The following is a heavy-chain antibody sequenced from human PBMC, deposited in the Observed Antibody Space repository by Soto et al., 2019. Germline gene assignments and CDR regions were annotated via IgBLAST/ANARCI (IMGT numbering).Heavy chain of an antibody. V-gene: IGHV1-18*04. CDR3: ARGDYYDTTGGFSDY. CDR1: GYTFSGYG. Sequence: ASVKVSCKASGYTFSGYGFNWVRQAPGQGLEWMGWISAYNGNSNSAQSLQGRITMTTDTSTSTAYMELRSLRPDDTAVYYCARGDYYDTTGGFSDYWGQGTLVTVSS. D-gene: IGHD3-22*01. CDR2: ISAYNGNS. J-gene: IGHJ4*02.